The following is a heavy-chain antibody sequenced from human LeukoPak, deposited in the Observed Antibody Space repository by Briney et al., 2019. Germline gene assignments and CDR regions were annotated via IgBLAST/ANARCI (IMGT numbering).Heavy chain of an antibody. V-gene: IGHV1-2*02. Sequence: GASVKVSCKASGYTFSNYAFSWVRQAPGQGLEWMGWINPNSGGTNYAQKFQGRVTMTRDTSISTAYMELSRLRSDDTAVYYCARNPLAMVRGVYDYWGQGTLVTVSS. CDR2: INPNSGGT. D-gene: IGHD3-10*01. CDR3: ARNPLAMVRGVYDY. CDR1: GYTFSNYA. J-gene: IGHJ4*02.